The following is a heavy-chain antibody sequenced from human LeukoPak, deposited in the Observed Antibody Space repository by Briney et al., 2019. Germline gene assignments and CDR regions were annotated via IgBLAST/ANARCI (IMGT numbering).Heavy chain of an antibody. D-gene: IGHD3-10*01. J-gene: IGHJ4*02. V-gene: IGHV1-8*01. CDR1: GYTFTIYD. CDR3: ARVGNYYGSGSYYIAY. Sequence: ASVKVSSKDSGYTFTIYDINWVRQAPGQGLEWMGWMNPNSGNTAYAQNLQGRITMTRNTSISTAYMELSSLRSEDTAVYYCARVGNYYGSGSYYIAYWGQGTLVTVSS. CDR2: MNPNSGNT.